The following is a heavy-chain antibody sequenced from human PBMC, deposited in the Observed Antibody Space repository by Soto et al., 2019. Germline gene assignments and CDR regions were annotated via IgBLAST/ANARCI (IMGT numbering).Heavy chain of an antibody. D-gene: IGHD5-18*01. CDR2: INHSGST. CDR1: GGSFSGYY. J-gene: IGHJ4*02. Sequence: SENLSLTCAVYGGSFSGYYWSWIRQPPGKGLEWIGEINHSGSTNYNPSLKSRVTISVDTSKNQFSLKLSSVTAADTSVYYCGRGLKSGYSYGFYFFDYWGQGTLVTVSS. V-gene: IGHV4-34*01. CDR3: GRGLKSGYSYGFYFFDY.